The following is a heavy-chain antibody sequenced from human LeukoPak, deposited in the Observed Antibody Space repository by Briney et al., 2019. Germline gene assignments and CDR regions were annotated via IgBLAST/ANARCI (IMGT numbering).Heavy chain of an antibody. CDR3: GRHEYSFFEVDYYYYMDV. CDR1: GFTFSSYS. V-gene: IGHV3-21*01. J-gene: IGHJ6*03. Sequence: PGGSLRLSCAASGFTFSSYSMNWVRQAPGKGLEWVSSISSSSSYIYYADSVKGRFTISRDNAKNSLYLQMNRLRAEDTAVYYCGRHEYSFFEVDYYYYMDVWGKGTTVSVS. D-gene: IGHD6-6*01. CDR2: ISSSSSYI.